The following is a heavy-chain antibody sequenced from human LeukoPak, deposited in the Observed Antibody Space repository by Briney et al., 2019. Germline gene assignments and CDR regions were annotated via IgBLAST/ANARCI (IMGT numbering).Heavy chain of an antibody. V-gene: IGHV4-39*01. D-gene: IGHD5-12*01. J-gene: IGHJ4*02. CDR1: GGSVSSSSHY. CDR2: MYYSGST. CDR3: ARHAPEDVVVAPHAPRNIVATIIDY. Sequence: SETLSLTCTVSGGSVSSSSHYWGWIRQPPGKGLEWIGCMYYSGSTYYNPSLKSRVTISVDTSKNQFSLKVTSVTAADTAVYYCARHAPEDVVVAPHAPRNIVATIIDYWGQGTLVTVSS.